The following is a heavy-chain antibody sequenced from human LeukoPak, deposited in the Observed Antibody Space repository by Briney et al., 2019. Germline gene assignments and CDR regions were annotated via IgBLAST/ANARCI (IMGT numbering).Heavy chain of an antibody. Sequence: ASVKVSCKASGYTFTGYYMHWVRQAPGQGLEWMGWINPNSGGTNYAQKFQGRVTMTTDTSTSTAYMELRSLRSDDTAVYYCARDAEALVIAQNDAFDIWGQGTMVTVSS. V-gene: IGHV1-2*02. CDR3: ARDAEALVIAQNDAFDI. CDR2: INPNSGGT. CDR1: GYTFTGYY. J-gene: IGHJ3*02. D-gene: IGHD2-21*01.